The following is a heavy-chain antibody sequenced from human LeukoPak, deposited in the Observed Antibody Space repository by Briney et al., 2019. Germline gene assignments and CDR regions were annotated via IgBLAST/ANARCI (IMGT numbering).Heavy chain of an antibody. Sequence: GASVKVSCKASGYTFTSYGISWVRQAPGQGLEWMGWISAYNGNTNYAQKLQGRVTMTTDTSTSTAYMELRSLRSDDTAVYYCARDQISGSYLYHFDYWGQGTLVTVSS. CDR3: ARDQISGSYLYHFDY. D-gene: IGHD1-26*01. J-gene: IGHJ4*02. CDR2: ISAYNGNT. V-gene: IGHV1-18*01. CDR1: GYTFTSYG.